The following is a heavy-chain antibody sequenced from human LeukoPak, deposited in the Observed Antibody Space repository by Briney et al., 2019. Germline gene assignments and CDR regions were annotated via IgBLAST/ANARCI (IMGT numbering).Heavy chain of an antibody. J-gene: IGHJ3*02. V-gene: IGHV3-48*01. CDR1: GLTFSSYS. CDR2: ISSSSTTI. CDR3: ARGISIFSGSADAFDI. D-gene: IGHD1-26*01. Sequence: GGSLRVSCAASGLTFSSYSMNWVRQAPGKGLEWVSYISSSSTTIYYADSVKGRFTISRDNAKNSLYLQMNSLRAEDTAVYYCARGISIFSGSADAFDIWGQGTMVTVSS.